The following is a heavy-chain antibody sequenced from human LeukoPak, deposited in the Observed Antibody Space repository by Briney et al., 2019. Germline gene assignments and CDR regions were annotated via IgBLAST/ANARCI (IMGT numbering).Heavy chain of an antibody. J-gene: IGHJ4*02. V-gene: IGHV3-30*18. D-gene: IGHD6-6*01. CDR3: SNGIYSSSY. CDR2: ISYDGSNK. Sequence: GGSLRLSCAASGFTFSSYGMHWVRQAPGKGLEWVAVISYDGSNKYYADSVKGRFTISRDNSKNTLYLQMNSLRAEDTAVYYCSNGIYSSSYWGQGTLVTVSS. CDR1: GFTFSSYG.